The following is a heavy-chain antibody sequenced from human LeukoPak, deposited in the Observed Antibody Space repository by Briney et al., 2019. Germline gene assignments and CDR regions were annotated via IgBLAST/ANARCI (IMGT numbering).Heavy chain of an antibody. V-gene: IGHV1-2*02. CDR3: ARANGEV. CDR2: INPHSGGT. J-gene: IGHJ4*02. Sequence: GYTFXGYYMDWGRRAPGQGVEWRGWINPHSGGTNYAQTFQGRVTMTRDTSISTAYMELSRLRSDDTAVYYCARANGEVWGQGTLLTVSS. CDR1: GYTFXGYY. D-gene: IGHD3-10*01.